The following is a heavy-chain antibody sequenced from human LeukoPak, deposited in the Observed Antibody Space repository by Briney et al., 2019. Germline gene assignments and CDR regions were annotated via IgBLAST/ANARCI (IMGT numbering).Heavy chain of an antibody. D-gene: IGHD1-14*01. J-gene: IGHJ6*02. CDR2: ISDGGGNT. CDR1: GFTFSTYA. Sequence: PGGSLRLSCATSGFTFSTYAMNWVRQAPGKGLEWVSGISDGGGNTWYADSVKGRFTISRDNSKNTLYLQMNRLRVEDTATYYCANYRTPPPYGLDVWGQGTTVTVSS. CDR3: ANYRTPPPYGLDV. V-gene: IGHV3-23*01.